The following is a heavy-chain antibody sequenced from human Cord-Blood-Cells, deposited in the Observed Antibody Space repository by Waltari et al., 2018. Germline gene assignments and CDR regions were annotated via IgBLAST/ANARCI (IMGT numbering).Heavy chain of an antibody. CDR2: SNPNSGGT. CDR3: ATTLGYCSGGSCYSAFDI. V-gene: IGHV1-2*02. CDR1: GYTFTGYY. Sequence: QVQLVQSGAEVKKPGASVKVSCKASGYTFTGYYMHWVRQAPGQGLEWMGWSNPNSGGTNYAQKFQGRVTMTRDTSISTAYMELSRLRSDDTAVYYCATTLGYCSGGSCYSAFDIWGQGTMVTVSS. D-gene: IGHD2-15*01. J-gene: IGHJ3*02.